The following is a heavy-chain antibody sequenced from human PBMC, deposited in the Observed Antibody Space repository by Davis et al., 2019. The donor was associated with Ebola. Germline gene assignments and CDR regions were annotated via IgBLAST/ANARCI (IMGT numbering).Heavy chain of an antibody. J-gene: IGHJ6*02. V-gene: IGHV4-39*01. CDR1: GGSISSSSYY. CDR3: ARLVGFTTGFYYGMDV. CDR2: IYYSGST. Sequence: PSETLSLTCTVSGGSISSSSYYWGWIRQPPGKGLEWIGSIYYSGSTYYNPSLKSRVTISVDTSKNQFSLKLSSVTAADTAVYYCARLVGFTTGFYYGMDVWGQGTTVTVSS. D-gene: IGHD3-22*01.